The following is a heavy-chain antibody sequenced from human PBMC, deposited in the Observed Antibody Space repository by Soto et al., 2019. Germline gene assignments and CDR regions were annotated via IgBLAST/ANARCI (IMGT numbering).Heavy chain of an antibody. CDR3: ARVLRMAAPKTEFDY. V-gene: IGHV1-18*01. Sequence: ASVNVSCKASGYTFTSYGISWVRQAPGQGLEWMGWISAYNGNTNYAQKLQGRVTMTTDTSTSTAYMELRSLRSDDTAVYYCARVLRMAAPKTEFDYWGQGTLVTVSS. CDR2: ISAYNGNT. J-gene: IGHJ4*02. CDR1: GYTFTSYG. D-gene: IGHD6-6*01.